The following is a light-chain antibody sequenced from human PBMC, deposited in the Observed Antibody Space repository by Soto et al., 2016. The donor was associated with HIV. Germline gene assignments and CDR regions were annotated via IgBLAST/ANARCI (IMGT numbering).Light chain of an antibody. V-gene: IGLV3-1*01. Sequence: SYALTQPPSVSVSPGQTASITCSGSNLGNKYACWYQQKPGQSPVLVIYQDTKRPSGIPERFSGSNSGNTATLTISGTQAMDEADYYCQAWDISTVVFGGGTKLTVL. CDR1: NLGNKY. CDR3: QAWDISTVV. CDR2: QDT. J-gene: IGLJ2*01.